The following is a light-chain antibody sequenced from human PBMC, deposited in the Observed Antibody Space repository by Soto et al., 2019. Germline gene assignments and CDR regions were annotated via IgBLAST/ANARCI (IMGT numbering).Light chain of an antibody. CDR2: GAS. J-gene: IGKJ5*01. CDR1: QSVSSK. V-gene: IGKV3-15*01. Sequence: ETVMTQSPATLSVSPGERATLSCRASQSVSSKLAWYQQKPGQAPRLLIYGASTRATGIPARFSGSGSGTEFTLTISSLQSEDFAVYYCQQYNNWLSITFGQGTRLEIK. CDR3: QQYNNWLSIT.